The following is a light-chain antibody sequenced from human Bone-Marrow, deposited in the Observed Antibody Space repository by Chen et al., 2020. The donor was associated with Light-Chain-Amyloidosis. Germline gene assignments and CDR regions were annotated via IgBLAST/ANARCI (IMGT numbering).Light chain of an antibody. CDR2: VAS. Sequence: DIVLTQSPRTLPVTPGEPASISCRSSQSLRHSNGINYLDWFLQRPGQSPQLLIYVASDRASGVPDRFSGSGSGTEFTLEISRVEAEDVGIYFCMQTLESPTFGQGTKVEI. V-gene: IGKV2-28*01. CDR3: MQTLESPT. J-gene: IGKJ1*01. CDR1: QSLRHSNGINY.